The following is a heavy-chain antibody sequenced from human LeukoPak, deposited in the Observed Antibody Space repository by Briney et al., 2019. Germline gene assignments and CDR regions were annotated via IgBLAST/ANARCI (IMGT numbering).Heavy chain of an antibody. V-gene: IGHV3-30*04. CDR2: ISYDGSNK. CDR3: AGERDDYYGSGNLWFYFDY. Sequence: GRSLRLSCAASGFTFSSYAMHWVRQAPGKGLEWVAVISYDGSNKYYADSVKGRFTISRDNSKNTLYLQMNSLRAEDTAVYYCAGERDDYYGSGNLWFYFDYWGQGTLVTVSS. D-gene: IGHD3-10*01. J-gene: IGHJ4*02. CDR1: GFTFSSYA.